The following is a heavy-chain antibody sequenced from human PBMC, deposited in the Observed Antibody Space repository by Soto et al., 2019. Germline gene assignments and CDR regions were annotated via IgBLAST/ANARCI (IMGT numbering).Heavy chain of an antibody. Sequence: QVQLQESGPGLVKPSETLSLTCTVSGGSVSSYYWSWIRQPPGKGLEWIGYIYYTGCTNYSPSLRGRVTISVDTSQDQFSLKRSSVTSADSAVYYCAIVRDASWFYRWGRGTLVTVSS. V-gene: IGHV4-59*02. CDR3: AIVRDASWFYR. D-gene: IGHD3-16*01. CDR2: IYYTGCT. CDR1: GGSVSSYY. J-gene: IGHJ2*01.